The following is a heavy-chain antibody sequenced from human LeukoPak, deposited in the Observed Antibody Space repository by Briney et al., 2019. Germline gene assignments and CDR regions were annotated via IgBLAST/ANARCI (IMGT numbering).Heavy chain of an antibody. CDR1: GYTFTSNY. D-gene: IGHD2-2*01. CDR2: IHPSGGNT. V-gene: IGHV1-46*01. J-gene: IGHJ4*02. CDR3: ARDCSSTRCQGPVFDN. Sequence: ASVKVSCKASGYTFTSNYMHWLRQAPGQGLEWMGIIHPSGGNTNYAQKFQGRVAMTRDTSTSTVYMELSSLRSEDSAIYYCARDCSSTRCQGPVFDNWGQGTLVTVSS.